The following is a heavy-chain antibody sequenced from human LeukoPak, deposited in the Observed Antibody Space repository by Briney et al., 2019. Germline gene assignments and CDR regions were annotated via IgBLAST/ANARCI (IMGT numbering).Heavy chain of an antibody. V-gene: IGHV3-21*01. J-gene: IGHJ4*02. Sequence: GGSLRLSCAASGFTFSSYSMNWVRQAPGKGLEWVSSISSSSYIYYADSVKGRFTISRDNAKNSLYLQMNSLRAEDTAVYYCARDLPHTYYYDSSRSFDYWGQGTLVTVSS. D-gene: IGHD3-22*01. CDR1: GFTFSSYS. CDR2: ISSSSYI. CDR3: ARDLPHTYYYDSSRSFDY.